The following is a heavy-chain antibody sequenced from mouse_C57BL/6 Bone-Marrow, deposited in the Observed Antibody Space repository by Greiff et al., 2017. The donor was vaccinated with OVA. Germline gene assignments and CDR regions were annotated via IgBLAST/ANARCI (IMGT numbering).Heavy chain of an antibody. CDR2: ISNLAYSI. CDR1: GFTFSDYG. CDR3: ARLGGYDRGFAY. Sequence: EVQGVESGGGLVQPGGSLKLSCAASGFTFSDYGMAWVRQAPRKGPEWVAFISNLAYSIYYADTVTGRFTISRENAKNTLYLEMSSLRSEDTAMYYCARLGGYDRGFAYWGQGTLVTVSA. D-gene: IGHD2-2*01. J-gene: IGHJ3*01. V-gene: IGHV5-15*01.